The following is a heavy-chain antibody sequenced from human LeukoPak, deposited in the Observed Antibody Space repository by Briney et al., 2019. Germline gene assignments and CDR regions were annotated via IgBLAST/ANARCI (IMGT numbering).Heavy chain of an antibody. D-gene: IGHD6-19*01. V-gene: IGHV4-39*07. CDR3: ASQGRSSEAGTSTDY. Sequence: KSSETLSLTCTVSGGSISSGGYYWSWIRQPPGKGLEWIGEINHSGSTNYNPSLKSRVTISVDTSKNQFSLKLSSVTAADTAVYYCASQGRSSEAGTSTDYWGQGTLVTVSS. J-gene: IGHJ4*02. CDR2: INHSGST. CDR1: GGSISSGGYY.